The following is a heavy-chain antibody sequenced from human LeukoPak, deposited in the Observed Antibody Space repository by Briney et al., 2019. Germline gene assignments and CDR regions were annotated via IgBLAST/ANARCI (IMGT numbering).Heavy chain of an antibody. D-gene: IGHD2-15*01. J-gene: IGHJ4*02. CDR2: INPNSGGT. CDR1: GYTFTGYY. CDR3: ATYIGENIVVVVAATTPLLDY. Sequence: ASVKVSCKASGYTFTGYYMHWVRQAPGQGLEWMGWINPNSGGTNYAQKFQGRVTMTRDTSISTAYMELSRLRSDDTAVYYCATYIGENIVVVVAATTPLLDYWGQGTLVTVSS. V-gene: IGHV1-2*02.